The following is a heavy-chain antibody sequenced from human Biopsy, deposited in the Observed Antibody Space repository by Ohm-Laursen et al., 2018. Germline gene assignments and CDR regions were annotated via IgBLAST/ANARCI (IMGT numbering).Heavy chain of an antibody. D-gene: IGHD2-21*01. J-gene: IGHJ4*02. CDR1: GYSFNNYG. Sequence: ASVKVSCKASGYSFNNYGINWVRQAPGQGLEWMGRISGYNGNTKYAQKFQGRVTMTTGTSTSAVYMEVRSLRSDDTAVYYCARVALPLYLDNWGQGTRVTVSS. V-gene: IGHV1-18*01. CDR3: ARVALPLYLDN. CDR2: ISGYNGNT.